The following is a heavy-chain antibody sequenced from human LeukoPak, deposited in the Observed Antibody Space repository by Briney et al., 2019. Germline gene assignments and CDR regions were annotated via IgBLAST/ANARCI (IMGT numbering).Heavy chain of an antibody. D-gene: IGHD3-22*01. V-gene: IGHV3-30-3*01. J-gene: IGHJ3*02. CDR2: ISYDGSNK. Sequence: PGGSLRLSCAASGFTFNSYTMNWVRQAPGKGLEWVAVISYDGSNKYYADSVKGRFTISRDNSKNTLYLQMNSLRAEDTAVYYCARDAYDSSGYPAGIWGQGTMVTVSS. CDR1: GFTFNSYT. CDR3: ARDAYDSSGYPAGI.